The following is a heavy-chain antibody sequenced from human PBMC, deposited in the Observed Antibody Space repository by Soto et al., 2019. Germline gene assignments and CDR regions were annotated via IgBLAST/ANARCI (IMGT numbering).Heavy chain of an antibody. V-gene: IGHV3-30-3*01. D-gene: IGHD3-3*01. CDR1: GFTFSSYA. CDR3: ARDRGESYYDFWSGYNPYGMDV. CDR2: ISYDGSNK. Sequence: GSLRLSCAASGFTFSSYAMHWVRQAPGKGLEWVAVISYDGSNKYYADSVKGRFTISRDNSKNTLYLQMNSLRAEDTAVYYCARDRGESYYDFWSGYNPYGMDVWGQGTTVTVS. J-gene: IGHJ6*02.